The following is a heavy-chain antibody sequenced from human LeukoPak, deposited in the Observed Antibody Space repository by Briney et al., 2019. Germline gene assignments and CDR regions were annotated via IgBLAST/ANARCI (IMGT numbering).Heavy chain of an antibody. J-gene: IGHJ4*02. CDR3: ARGFAGSGSYFGY. CDR1: GGSVSSGSYC. Sequence: PPETLSLTCTVSGGSVSSGSYCWSWIRQSPGKGLEWFGYVYYSGSTNYNPSLKSRVTISVDTSKNQFSLRLSSVTAADTAVYYSARGFAGSGSYFGYWGQGILVTVSS. CDR2: VYYSGST. V-gene: IGHV4-61*01. D-gene: IGHD1-26*01.